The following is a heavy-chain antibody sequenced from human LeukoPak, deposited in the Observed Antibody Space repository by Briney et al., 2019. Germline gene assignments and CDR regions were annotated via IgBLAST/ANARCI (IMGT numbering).Heavy chain of an antibody. J-gene: IGHJ4*02. CDR2: IYSVGST. CDR3: ARNPAYSSSLY. Sequence: GGSLRLSCAASGVTVNSNYMTWVRQAPGEGLEWVSVIYSVGSTYYADSVRGRFTISRDNSKNTLYLQMNSLRAGDTAIYYCARNPAYSSSLYSGQGTLVTVSS. CDR1: GVTVNSNY. V-gene: IGHV3-66*02. D-gene: IGHD6-19*01.